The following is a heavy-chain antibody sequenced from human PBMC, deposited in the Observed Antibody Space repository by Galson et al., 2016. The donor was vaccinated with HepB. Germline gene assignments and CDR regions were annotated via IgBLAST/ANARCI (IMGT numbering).Heavy chain of an antibody. D-gene: IGHD1-26*01. CDR3: AKEDNIAGATTINN. J-gene: IGHJ4*02. Sequence: SLRLSCAASGFIFSNYWMHWVRQAPGKGLVWVSRINNDGSNTTYADSVKGRFTISRDNAKNTLYVQMNNLGAEDTAVYYCAKEDNIAGATTINNWGQGTLVTVSS. V-gene: IGHV3-74*03. CDR1: GFIFSNYW. CDR2: INNDGSNT.